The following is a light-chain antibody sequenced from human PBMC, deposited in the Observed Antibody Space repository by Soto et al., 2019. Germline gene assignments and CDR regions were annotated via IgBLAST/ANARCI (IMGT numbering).Light chain of an antibody. J-gene: IGLJ2*01. CDR3: CSYAGSNTVL. V-gene: IGLV2-23*01. CDR2: EGT. CDR1: SSDVGSYNL. Sequence: QSVLTQPASVSGSPGQSITISCTGTSSDVGSYNLVSWYQQYPGKAPQLMIYEGTQRPSGISDRFSASKSGNTASLTISGLQPEDEADYYCCSYAGSNTVLFGGGTKLTVL.